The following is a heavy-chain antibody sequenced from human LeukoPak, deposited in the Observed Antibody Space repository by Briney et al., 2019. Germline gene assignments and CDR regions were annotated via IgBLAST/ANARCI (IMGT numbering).Heavy chain of an antibody. J-gene: IGHJ3*02. D-gene: IGHD6-19*01. CDR3: ARDLSDSSGWSDAFDI. Sequence: KAGGSLRLSCAASGFTFSSYSMNWVRQAPGKGLEWVSSISSSSSYIYYADSVKGRFTISRDNAKNSLYLQMNSLRAEDTAVYYCARDLSDSSGWSDAFDIWGQGTMVTVSS. V-gene: IGHV3-21*01. CDR1: GFTFSSYS. CDR2: ISSSSSYI.